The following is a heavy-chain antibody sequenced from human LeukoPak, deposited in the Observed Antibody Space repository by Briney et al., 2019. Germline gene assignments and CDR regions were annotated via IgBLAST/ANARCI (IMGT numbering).Heavy chain of an antibody. CDR2: IYYSGST. CDR3: ARAAYGYPLVY. CDR1: GGSISSYY. V-gene: IGHV4-59*01. J-gene: IGHJ4*02. D-gene: IGHD5-24*01. Sequence: SETLSLACTVSGGSISSYYWSWIRQPPGKGLEWIGYIYYSGSTNYDSSLKSRVTISVDTSKNQFSLKLTSVTAADTAVYYCARAAYGYPLVYWGQGTLVTVSS.